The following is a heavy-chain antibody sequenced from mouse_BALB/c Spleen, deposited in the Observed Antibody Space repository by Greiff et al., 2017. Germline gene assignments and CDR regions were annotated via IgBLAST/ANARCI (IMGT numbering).Heavy chain of an antibody. Sequence: EVKLMESGGGLVQPGGSRKLSCAASGFTFSSFGMHWVRQAPEKGLEWVAYISSGSSTIYYADTVKGRFTISRDNPKNTLFLQMTSLRSEDTAMYYCANMGYAMDYWGQGTSVTVSS. D-gene: IGHD1-1*02. V-gene: IGHV5-17*02. CDR3: ANMGYAMDY. J-gene: IGHJ4*01. CDR1: GFTFSSFG. CDR2: ISSGSSTI.